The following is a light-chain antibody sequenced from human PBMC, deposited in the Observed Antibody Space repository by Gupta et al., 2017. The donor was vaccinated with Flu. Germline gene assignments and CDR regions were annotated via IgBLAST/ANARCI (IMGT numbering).Light chain of an antibody. J-gene: IGLJ2*01. CDR1: SSDVGGYDY. CDR2: EVS. V-gene: IGLV2-14*01. CDR3: SSDTNTRPVI. Sequence: QSALTQPASVSGSPGQSITISCTGTSSDVGGYDYVSWYQHHPGKVPKLMIYEVSNRPSGVSSRFSGSKSGNTASLTISGLQAEDEADYYCSSDTNTRPVIFGGGTKLTVL.